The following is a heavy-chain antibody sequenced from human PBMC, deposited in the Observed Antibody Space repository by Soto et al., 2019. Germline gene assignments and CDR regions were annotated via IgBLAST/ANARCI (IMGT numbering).Heavy chain of an antibody. CDR2: IYYSGST. CDR3: ASVHNWDYYYYGMDV. V-gene: IGHV4-39*01. CDR1: GGSISSSSYY. Sequence: QLQLQESGPGLVKPSETLSLTCTVSGGSISSSSYYWGWIRQPPGKGLEWIGSIYYSGSTYYNPSLKSRVTIPVDTSKNQFSLKLSSVTAADTAVYYCASVHNWDYYYYGMDVWGQGTTVTVSS. D-gene: IGHD1-1*01. J-gene: IGHJ6*02.